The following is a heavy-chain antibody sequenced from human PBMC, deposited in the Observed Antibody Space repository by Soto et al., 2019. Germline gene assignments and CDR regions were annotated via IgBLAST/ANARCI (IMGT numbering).Heavy chain of an antibody. J-gene: IGHJ4*02. V-gene: IGHV3-23*01. CDR1: GFTFSSYV. D-gene: IGHD5-12*01. Sequence: EVRLLESGGGLIQPGGSLRLSCAASGFTFSSYVMSWVRQAAGTGLEWVSGISGSGTNTYYADSVKGRFTISRDNSKNTLNLQMTSLRAEDTAEYYCAKDNSPYSGYNSFDYWGEGTLVTVSS. CDR3: AKDNSPYSGYNSFDY. CDR2: ISGSGTNT.